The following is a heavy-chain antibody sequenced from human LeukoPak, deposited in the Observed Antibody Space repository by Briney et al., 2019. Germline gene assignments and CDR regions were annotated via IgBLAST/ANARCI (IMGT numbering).Heavy chain of an antibody. J-gene: IGHJ5*02. CDR1: GYTFTGYY. CDR2: INPNSGAT. Sequence: ASVKVSCKASGYTFTGYYIHWVRQAHGQGLEWLGWINPNSGATKYAQQFQGRVAMTSDTSISTAHMELSSLTSDDTAVYHCARDVGGSGNRFDPWGQGTLVTVSS. CDR3: ARDVGGSGNRFDP. D-gene: IGHD3-10*01. V-gene: IGHV1-2*02.